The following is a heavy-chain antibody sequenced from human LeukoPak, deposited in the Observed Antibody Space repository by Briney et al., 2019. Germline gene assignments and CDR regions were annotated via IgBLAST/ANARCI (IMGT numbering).Heavy chain of an antibody. J-gene: IGHJ4*02. CDR3: AKGPLAVVPAFKIKYFFDS. V-gene: IGHV3-30*02. CDR2: IRHDGNDK. CDR1: GFTFSNYD. D-gene: IGHD2-2*01. Sequence: GGSLRLSCAVSGFTFSNYDISWIRQAPGKGLEWVAFIRHDGNDKYYADSVKGRFTISRDNSKNTLYLQMNSLRAEDTALYYCAKGPLAVVPAFKIKYFFDSWGLDTLVTVSS.